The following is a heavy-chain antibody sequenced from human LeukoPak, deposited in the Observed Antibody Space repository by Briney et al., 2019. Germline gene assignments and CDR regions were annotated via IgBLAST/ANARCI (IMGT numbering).Heavy chain of an antibody. D-gene: IGHD3-10*01. CDR2: INHSGST. CDR3: ARRQRGSGNTWFDP. Sequence: PSETLSLTCTVSGGSIISYYWSWIGQPPGKGLEWIGEINHSGSTNYNPSLKSRVTISVDTSKNQFSLKLSSVTAADTAVYYCARRQRGSGNTWFDPWGQGTLVTVSS. V-gene: IGHV4-34*01. J-gene: IGHJ5*02. CDR1: GGSIISYY.